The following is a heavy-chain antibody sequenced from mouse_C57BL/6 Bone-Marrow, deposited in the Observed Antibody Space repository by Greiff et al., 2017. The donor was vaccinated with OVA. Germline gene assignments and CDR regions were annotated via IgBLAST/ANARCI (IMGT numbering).Heavy chain of an antibody. Sequence: EVHLVESGGGLVKPGGSLKLSCAASGFTFSSYAMSWVRQTPEKRLEWVATISDGGSYTYYPDNVKGRFTISRDNANNNLYLQMSHLKSEDTAMYYCAREDQIDYDYDGYAMDYWGQGTSVTVSS. CDR3: AREDQIDYDYDGYAMDY. J-gene: IGHJ4*01. V-gene: IGHV5-4*01. CDR1: GFTFSSYA. D-gene: IGHD2-4*01. CDR2: ISDGGSYT.